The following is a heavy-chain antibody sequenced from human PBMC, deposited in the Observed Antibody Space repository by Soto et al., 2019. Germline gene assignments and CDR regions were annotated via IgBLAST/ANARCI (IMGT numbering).Heavy chain of an antibody. J-gene: IGHJ4*02. CDR2: ISGSGATK. V-gene: IGHV3-48*02. Sequence: PWGSLRFSCAASGFTFSSHSINWVRQAPGKGLEWVSYISGSGATKYYADSVKGRFTISRDNARNSLYLQMSSLSDEDTAVYYCARAIRGFSYVVDYWGQGTMVTVSS. CDR1: GFTFSSHS. CDR3: ARAIRGFSYVVDY. D-gene: IGHD5-18*01.